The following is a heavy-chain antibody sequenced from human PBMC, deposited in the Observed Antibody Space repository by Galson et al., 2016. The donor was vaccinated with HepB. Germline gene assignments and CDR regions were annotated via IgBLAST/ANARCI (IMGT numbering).Heavy chain of an antibody. Sequence: SLRLSCAASGFTFRSYWMHWVRQAPGKGLVWVSRMNSDGSSISHADSVKGRLTISRDNAKNTLYLQMTRLRAEDTAVYFCARERLNYPSTSGMDYWGHGTLVTVSS. CDR3: ARERLNYPSTSGMDY. D-gene: IGHD1-1*01. J-gene: IGHJ4*01. V-gene: IGHV3-74*01. CDR2: MNSDGSSI. CDR1: GFTFRSYW.